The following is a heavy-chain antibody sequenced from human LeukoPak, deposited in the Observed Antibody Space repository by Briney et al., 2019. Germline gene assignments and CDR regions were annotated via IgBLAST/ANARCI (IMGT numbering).Heavy chain of an antibody. Sequence: SETLSLTCAVYGGSFSGYYWSWIRQPPGKGLEWIGEINHSGSTNYNPSLKSRVTISVDTSKNQFSLKLSSVTAADTAVYYCARARRPPYYYDSSGYASFDIWGQGTVVTVSS. V-gene: IGHV4-34*01. D-gene: IGHD3-22*01. CDR1: GGSFSGYY. CDR2: INHSGST. J-gene: IGHJ3*02. CDR3: ARARRPPYYYDSSGYASFDI.